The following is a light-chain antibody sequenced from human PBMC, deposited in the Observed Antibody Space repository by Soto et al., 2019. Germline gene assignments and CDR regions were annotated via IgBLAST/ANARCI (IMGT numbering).Light chain of an antibody. CDR2: EVS. V-gene: IGLV2-14*01. CDR3: SSYTSSSTHCV. J-gene: IGLJ1*01. CDR1: SSDVGGYNY. Sequence: QSALTQPASVSGSPGQSITISCTGTSSDVGGYNYVSWYQQHPGKVPKLMIYEVSNRPSGVSNRFSGSKSGNTASLTISGLQAEDEADYYCSSYTSSSTHCVFGTGTKLTVL.